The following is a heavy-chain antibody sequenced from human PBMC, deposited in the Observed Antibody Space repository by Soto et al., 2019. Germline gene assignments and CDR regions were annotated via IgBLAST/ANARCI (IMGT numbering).Heavy chain of an antibody. CDR3: ARGAARPPTHWFDH. D-gene: IGHD6-6*01. CDR2: ISDYNSNT. V-gene: IGHV1-18*01. CDR1: GYTFTSYG. Sequence: ASVKVSCKASGYTFTSYGISWVRQAPGQGLEWMGCISDYNSNTNYAQKRQGRVTTTTDTSTSTAYMELRSLRSDDTAVYYCARGAARPPTHWFDHWGQGTLVTVSS. J-gene: IGHJ5*02.